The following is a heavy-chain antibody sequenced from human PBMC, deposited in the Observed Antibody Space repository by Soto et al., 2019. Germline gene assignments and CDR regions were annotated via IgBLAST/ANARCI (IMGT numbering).Heavy chain of an antibody. CDR1: GYTFTSYG. CDR3: ARDEGYCSGGSCYHDAFDI. V-gene: IGHV1-18*01. Sequence: ASVKGACKAAGYTFTSYGISWVRQAPGQGLEWMGWISAYNGNTNYAQKLQGRVTMTTDTSTSTAYMELRSLRSDDTAVYYCARDEGYCSGGSCYHDAFDIWGQGTMVTVS. CDR2: ISAYNGNT. D-gene: IGHD2-15*01. J-gene: IGHJ3*02.